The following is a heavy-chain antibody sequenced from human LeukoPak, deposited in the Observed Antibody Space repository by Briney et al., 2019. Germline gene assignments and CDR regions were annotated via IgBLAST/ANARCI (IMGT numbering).Heavy chain of an antibody. Sequence: GGSLRLSCAASGFTFSSCGMHWVRQAPGKGLEWVAFIRYDGSNKYYADSVKGRFTISRDNSKNTLYLQMNSLRAEDTAVYYCAKDTARDYYYMDVWGKGTTVTISS. V-gene: IGHV3-30*02. J-gene: IGHJ6*03. CDR3: AKDTARDYYYMDV. CDR1: GFTFSSCG. CDR2: IRYDGSNK. D-gene: IGHD2-21*02.